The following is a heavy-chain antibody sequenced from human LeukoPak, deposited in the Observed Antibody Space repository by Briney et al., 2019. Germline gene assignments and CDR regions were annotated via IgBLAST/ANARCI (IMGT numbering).Heavy chain of an antibody. V-gene: IGHV3-23*01. CDR1: GFTFSSYG. J-gene: IGHJ5*02. CDR2: ISGSGGST. D-gene: IGHD6-13*01. CDR3: AKEGLRYSSSWNNWFDP. Sequence: GGSLRLSCAASGFTFSSYGMSWVRQAPGKGLEWVSAISGSGGSTYYADSVKGRFTISRDNSKNTLYLQMNSLRAEDTAVYYCAKEGLRYSSSWNNWFDPWGQGTLVTVSS.